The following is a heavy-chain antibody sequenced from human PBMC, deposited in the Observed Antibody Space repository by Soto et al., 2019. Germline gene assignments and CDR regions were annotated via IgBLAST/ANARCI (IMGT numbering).Heavy chain of an antibody. D-gene: IGHD6-13*01. J-gene: IGHJ6*02. CDR3: AKDIDIAAPSGYYGMDV. CDR2: ISYDGSNK. V-gene: IGHV3-30*18. Sequence: HPGGSLRLSCAASGFTFSSYGMHWVRQAPGKGLEWVAVISYDGSNKYYAGSVKGRFTISRDNSKNTLYLQMNSLRAEDTAVYYCAKDIDIAAPSGYYGMDVWGQGTTVTVSS. CDR1: GFTFSSYG.